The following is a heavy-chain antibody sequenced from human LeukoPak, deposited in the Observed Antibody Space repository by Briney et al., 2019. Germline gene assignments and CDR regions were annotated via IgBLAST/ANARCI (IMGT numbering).Heavy chain of an antibody. J-gene: IGHJ3*02. D-gene: IGHD3-22*01. Sequence: SETLSLTCTVSGGSIISSNHYWGWTRQPPGKGLEWFGSISYSGGTAYIPSLRSRVTISVDTSKNQFSLKVNSVTAADTAVYYCAREVEYYDSSGYRPHAFDIWGQGTLVTVSS. CDR2: ISYSGGT. CDR1: GGSIISSNHY. CDR3: AREVEYYDSSGYRPHAFDI. V-gene: IGHV4-39*02.